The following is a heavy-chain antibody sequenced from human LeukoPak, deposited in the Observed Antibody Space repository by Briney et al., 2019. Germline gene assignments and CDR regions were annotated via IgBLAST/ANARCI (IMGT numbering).Heavy chain of an antibody. CDR2: IKQDGSEK. D-gene: IGHD3-3*01. CDR1: GFTFSSYW. CDR3: ARDRAGITIFGVVIIDDAFDI. J-gene: IGHJ3*02. Sequence: GGSLRLSCAASGFTFSSYWMSWVRQAPGKGLEWVDNIKQDGSEKYYVDSVKGRFTISRDNAKNSLCLQMNSLRAEDTAVYYCARDRAGITIFGVVIIDDAFDIWGQGTMVTVSS. V-gene: IGHV3-7*01.